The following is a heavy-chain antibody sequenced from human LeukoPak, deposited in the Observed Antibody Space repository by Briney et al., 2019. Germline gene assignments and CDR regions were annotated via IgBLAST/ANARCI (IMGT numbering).Heavy chain of an antibody. Sequence: PSETLSLTCTVSGYSISSGYYWGWIRQPPGKGLEWIGSIYHSGSTYYNPSLKSRVTISVDTSKNQFSLKLSSVTAADTAVYYCARREQLEGYFDYWGQGTLVTVSS. D-gene: IGHD1-1*01. CDR3: ARREQLEGYFDY. J-gene: IGHJ4*02. V-gene: IGHV4-38-2*02. CDR2: IYHSGST. CDR1: GYSISSGYY.